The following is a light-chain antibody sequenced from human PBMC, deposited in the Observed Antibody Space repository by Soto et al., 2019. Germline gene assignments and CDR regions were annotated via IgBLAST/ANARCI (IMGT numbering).Light chain of an antibody. J-gene: IGKJ2*01. V-gene: IGKV1-5*03. Sequence: DIQMTQSPSTLSASVGDRVTITCRASQSISCWLAWYQQKPGKAPKLLLYKASSLESGVPSRFSGSGSGTEFTLTISSLQPDDFATYYCQQYNRYLYTFGQGTKLEIK. CDR2: KAS. CDR1: QSISCW. CDR3: QQYNRYLYT.